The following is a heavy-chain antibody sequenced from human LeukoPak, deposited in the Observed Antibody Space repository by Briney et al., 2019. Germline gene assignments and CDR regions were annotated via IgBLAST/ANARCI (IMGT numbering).Heavy chain of an antibody. CDR2: IKPDGSDK. V-gene: IGHV3-7*01. Sequence: GGSLRLSCLDSGFTFINNWKSCVGQAPGKGLEWVANIKPDGSDKYYVDSVKGRFTISRDNAKNSLYLQMNSLRTEDTAVYYCARDGPYVTRQSYYYFYPDVSGNGTTVTVSS. CDR1: GFTFINNW. D-gene: IGHD2-2*01. CDR3: ARDGPYVTRQSYYYFYPDV. J-gene: IGHJ6*03.